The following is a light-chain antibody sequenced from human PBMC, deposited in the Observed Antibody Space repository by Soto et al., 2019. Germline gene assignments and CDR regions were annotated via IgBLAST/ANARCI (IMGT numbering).Light chain of an antibody. CDR3: SAYTSRLALYV. V-gene: IGLV2-14*01. J-gene: IGLJ1*01. CDR1: SSDVGTYNY. Sequence: QSALTQPASVSGSPGQSITISCTGTSSDVGTYNYISWYQQHPGKAPKLMIYEVSNRPSGISIRFSGSKSGNTASLTISGLQAEDEADYYCSAYTSRLALYVFGSGTKVTVL. CDR2: EVS.